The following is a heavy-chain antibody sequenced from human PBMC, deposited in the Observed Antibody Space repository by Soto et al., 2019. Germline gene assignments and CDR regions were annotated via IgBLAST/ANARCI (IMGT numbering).Heavy chain of an antibody. V-gene: IGHV3-43D*04. CDR3: AKDGGYSDSWFGYSDY. D-gene: IGHD6-13*01. CDR2: ITRDGATT. J-gene: IGHJ4*02. Sequence: EVQLVESGGVVVQFGGSLRLSCAASGFTFDDYARHWVRQAPGKGLEWVSLITRDGATTYYADSVKGRFTISRDNSKNSLYLQMNSLRPDDTAFYYCAKDGGYSDSWFGYSDYWGQGTLVTVSS. CDR1: GFTFDDYA.